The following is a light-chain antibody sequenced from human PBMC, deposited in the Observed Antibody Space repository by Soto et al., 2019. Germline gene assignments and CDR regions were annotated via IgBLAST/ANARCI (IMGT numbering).Light chain of an antibody. Sequence: EIVMTQSPATLSVSPGERATLSCRASQSVSSNVAWYQQKPGQAPRLLIYHTSNRATGIPARFSGSGSGTDFTLTISSLEPEDFAVYYCQQYNNWPLTFGGGTKVDIK. CDR2: HTS. V-gene: IGKV3D-15*01. CDR1: QSVSSN. CDR3: QQYNNWPLT. J-gene: IGKJ4*01.